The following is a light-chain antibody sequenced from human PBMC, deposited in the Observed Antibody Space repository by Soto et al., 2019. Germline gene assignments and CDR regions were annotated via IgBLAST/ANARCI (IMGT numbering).Light chain of an antibody. J-gene: IGLJ1*01. CDR2: GST. CDR1: SSNIGAGYD. Sequence: QSVLSQPPSVSGAPGQRVTISCTGSSSNIGAGYDAHWFQQVPGTAPKLLIYGSTNRPSGVPDRFSGCKSGTSASLAITGLQAEDEADYYCQSYDSSLGGNYVFGTGTKVTVL. V-gene: IGLV1-40*01. CDR3: QSYDSSLGGNYV.